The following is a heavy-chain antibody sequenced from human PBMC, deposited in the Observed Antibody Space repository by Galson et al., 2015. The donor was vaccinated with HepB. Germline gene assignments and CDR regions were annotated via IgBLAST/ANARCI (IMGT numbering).Heavy chain of an antibody. V-gene: IGHV3-7*01. D-gene: IGHD3-3*01. CDR2: IKQDGSEK. CDR1: GFTFSSYW. J-gene: IGHJ6*03. Sequence: SLRLSCAASGFTFSSYWMSWVRQAPGKGLEWVANIKQDGSEKYYVDSVKGRFTISRDNAKNSLYLQMNSLRAEDTAVYYCARSGFLEVYYMDVWGKGTTVTVSS. CDR3: ARSGFLEVYYMDV.